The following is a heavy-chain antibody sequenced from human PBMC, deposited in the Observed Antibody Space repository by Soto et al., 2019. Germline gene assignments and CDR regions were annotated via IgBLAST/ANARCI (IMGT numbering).Heavy chain of an antibody. Sequence: TRSLSCTVSGGSISSGYYYWSLISHPPGNFLECIGNIYYSANTYYNKSSKSRLLISIDTAKNQVSLEVGSGTDAGTAVYYCASSSLYRMDVWGQGTTVT. CDR2: IYYSANT. CDR3: ASSSLYRMDV. CDR1: GGSISSGYYY. J-gene: IGHJ6*02. V-gene: IGHV4-30-4*01.